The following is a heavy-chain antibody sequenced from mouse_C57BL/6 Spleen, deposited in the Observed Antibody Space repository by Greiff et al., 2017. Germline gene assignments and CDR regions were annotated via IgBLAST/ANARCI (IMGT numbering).Heavy chain of an antibody. V-gene: IGHV5-9-1*02. Sequence: EVKLMESGEGLVKPGGSLKLSCAASGFTFSSYAMSWVRQTPEKRLEWVAYISSGGDYIYYADTVKGRFTISRDNARKTLYLQMSSLKSEDTAMYYCTRDCGLDWYFDVWGTGTTVTVSS. CDR3: TRDCGLDWYFDV. CDR1: GFTFSSYA. J-gene: IGHJ1*03. CDR2: ISSGGDYI. D-gene: IGHD1-1*02.